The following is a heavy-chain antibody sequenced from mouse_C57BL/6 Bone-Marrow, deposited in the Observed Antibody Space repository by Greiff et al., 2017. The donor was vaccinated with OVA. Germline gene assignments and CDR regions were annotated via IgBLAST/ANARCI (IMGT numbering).Heavy chain of an antibody. CDR3: ARGPITTVVAPDY. Sequence: QVQLQQSGAELVRPGTSVKVSCKASGYAFTNYLIEWVKQRPGQGLEWIGVINPGSGGTNYNEKFKGKATLTADKSSSTAYMQLSSLTSEDSAVYFCARGPITTVVAPDYWGQGTTLTVSS. CDR1: GYAFTNYL. CDR2: INPGSGGT. V-gene: IGHV1-54*01. J-gene: IGHJ2*01. D-gene: IGHD1-1*01.